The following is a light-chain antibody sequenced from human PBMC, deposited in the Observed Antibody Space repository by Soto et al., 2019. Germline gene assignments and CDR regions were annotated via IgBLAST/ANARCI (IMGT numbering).Light chain of an antibody. J-gene: IGLJ3*02. CDR3: ATWDDSLNAWV. CDR1: SSNIGNNA. V-gene: IGLV1-36*01. CDR2: SDD. Sequence: QSVLTQPASVSEAPRQRVTISCSGSSSNIGNNAVNWYQQLPGKPPQLLIYSDDLLPSGVSDRFSGSKSGTSASLAISGLQSDDEADYYCATWDDSLNAWVFGGGTKLTVL.